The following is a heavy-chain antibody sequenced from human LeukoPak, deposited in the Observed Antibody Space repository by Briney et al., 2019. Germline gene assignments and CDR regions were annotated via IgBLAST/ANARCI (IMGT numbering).Heavy chain of an antibody. J-gene: IGHJ4*02. V-gene: IGHV1-2*02. Sequence: ASVKVSCKASGYTFTGYYLHWVRQAPGQGLEWMGWINPNSGDTNYAQKFQGRVTMTRDTSISTAYMELSRLRSDDTAVYFCARVYSSSLDYWGQGTLVTVSP. CDR3: ARVYSSSLDY. D-gene: IGHD6-6*01. CDR1: GYTFTGYY. CDR2: INPNSGDT.